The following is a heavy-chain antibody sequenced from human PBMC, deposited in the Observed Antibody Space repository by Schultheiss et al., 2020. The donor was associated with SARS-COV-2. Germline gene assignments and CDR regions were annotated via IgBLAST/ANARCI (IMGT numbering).Heavy chain of an antibody. J-gene: IGHJ4*02. CDR1: GGSISSSSYY. D-gene: IGHD3-22*01. V-gene: IGHV4-61*05. CDR3: ARGRGSWYYDSSGYSLDY. CDR2: IYYSGST. Sequence: SETLSLTCTVSGGSISSSSYYWGWIRQPPGKGLEWIGYIYYSGSTNYNPSLKSRVTMSVDTSKNQFSLKLSSVTAADTAVYYCARGRGSWYYDSSGYSLDYWGQGTLVTVSS.